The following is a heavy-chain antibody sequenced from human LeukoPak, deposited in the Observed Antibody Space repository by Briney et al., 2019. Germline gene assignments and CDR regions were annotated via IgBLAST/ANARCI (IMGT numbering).Heavy chain of an antibody. CDR1: GYTFTFYY. Sequence: GASVKVSCKASGYTFTFYYIHWVRQAPGQGLEWMGWINPNSGGTNYARTFQGRVNMTRNTSISTAYMDLSSLRSDDTAVYYCAREGYCSGDKCPVANWGQGTLATVSS. V-gene: IGHV1-2*02. D-gene: IGHD2-15*01. J-gene: IGHJ4*02. CDR2: INPNSGGT. CDR3: AREGYCSGDKCPVAN.